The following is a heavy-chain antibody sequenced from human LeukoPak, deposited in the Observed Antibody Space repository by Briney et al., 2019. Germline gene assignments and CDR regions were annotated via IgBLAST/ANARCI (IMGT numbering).Heavy chain of an antibody. D-gene: IGHD3-16*02. CDR2: MYYGGST. Sequence: SETLSLTCTVSGGSISSIDCYWSWIRQHPGKGLEWIGYMYYGGSTNYNPSLRSRVTISVDTSKNQFSLKLSSVTAADTAVYYCARITFGGVIVPNYAFDIWGQGTMVTVSS. CDR1: GGSISSIDCY. V-gene: IGHV4-31*03. J-gene: IGHJ3*02. CDR3: ARITFGGVIVPNYAFDI.